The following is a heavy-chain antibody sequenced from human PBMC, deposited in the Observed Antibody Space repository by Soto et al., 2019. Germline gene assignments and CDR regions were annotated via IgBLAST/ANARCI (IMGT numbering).Heavy chain of an antibody. CDR3: AKESEDLTSNFDY. Sequence: GGSLRLSCAASGFTFTRYSMNWVRQAPGKGLEWVSSISSTTNYIYYGDSMKGRFTISRDNAKNSLYLEMSSLRAEDTAVYYCAKESEDLTSNFDYWGQGTLVTVSS. CDR1: GFTFTRYS. J-gene: IGHJ4*02. V-gene: IGHV3-21*06. CDR2: ISSTTNYI.